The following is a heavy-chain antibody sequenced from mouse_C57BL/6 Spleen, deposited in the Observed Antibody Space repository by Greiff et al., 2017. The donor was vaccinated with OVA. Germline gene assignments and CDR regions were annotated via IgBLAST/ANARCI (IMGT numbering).Heavy chain of an antibody. J-gene: IGHJ2*01. V-gene: IGHV5-6*01. D-gene: IGHD1-1*01. CDR3: AREGGSYYFDY. Sequence: EVQGVESGGDLVKPGGSLKLSCAASGFTFSRYGMSWVRQTPDKRLEWVATISSGGSYTYYPDSVKGRFTISRDNAKNTLYLQMSSLKSEDTAMYDCAREGGSYYFDYWGQGTTLTGSS. CDR1: GFTFSRYG. CDR2: ISSGGSYT.